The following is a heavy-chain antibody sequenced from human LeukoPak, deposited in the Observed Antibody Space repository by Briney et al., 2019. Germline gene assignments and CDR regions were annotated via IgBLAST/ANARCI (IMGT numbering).Heavy chain of an antibody. CDR1: GGSISSYY. CDR2: IYYSGST. D-gene: IGHD5-12*01. Sequence: SETLSLTCTVSGGSISSYYWSWIRQHPGKGLEWIGYIYYSGSTYYNPSLKSRVTISVDTSKNQFSLKLSSVTAADTAVYYCARGGLGYSGYDEYFQHWGQGTLVTVSS. CDR3: ARGGLGYSGYDEYFQH. J-gene: IGHJ1*01. V-gene: IGHV4-59*06.